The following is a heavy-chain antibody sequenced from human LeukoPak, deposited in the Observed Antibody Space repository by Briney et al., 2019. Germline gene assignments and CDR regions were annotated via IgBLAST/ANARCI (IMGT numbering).Heavy chain of an antibody. CDR2: INPNSGGT. V-gene: IGHV1-2*02. D-gene: IGHD2-2*01. CDR3: ARPHDYCSTTTCRFDY. J-gene: IGHJ4*02. CDR1: GYTFTAYY. Sequence: GASVKVSCKASGYTFTAYYIHWVRQAPGQGLEWMGWINPNSGGTNYAQKFQGRVTMTRDTSISTAYMDLSRLRSDDTAVYYCARPHDYCSTTTCRFDYWGQGTLVTVSS.